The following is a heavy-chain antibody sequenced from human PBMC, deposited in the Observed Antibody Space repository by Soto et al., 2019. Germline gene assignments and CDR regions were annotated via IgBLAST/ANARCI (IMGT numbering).Heavy chain of an antibody. V-gene: IGHV4-59*08. CDR1: GGSISSYY. CDR3: ARHDVGLGDDKYYFDY. J-gene: IGHJ4*02. CDR2: IYYSGST. D-gene: IGHD3-3*01. Sequence: QVQLQESGPGLVKPSETLSLTCTVSGGSISSYYWSWIRQPPGKGLEWIGYIYYSGSTNYNPSLKSRVTISEDTSKNQFSLKLSSVTAADTAVYYCARHDVGLGDDKYYFDYWGQGTLVTVSS.